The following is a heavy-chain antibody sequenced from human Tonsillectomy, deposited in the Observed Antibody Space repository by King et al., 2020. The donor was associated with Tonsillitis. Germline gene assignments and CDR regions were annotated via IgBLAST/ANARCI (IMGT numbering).Heavy chain of an antibody. CDR3: PRGGTFELISMIVVVRDEYYFDY. D-gene: IGHD3-22*01. CDR1: GGSFSGYY. CDR2: INHSGST. J-gene: IGHJ4*02. V-gene: IGHV4-34*01. Sequence: VQLQQWGAGLLKPSETLSLTCAVYGGSFSGYYWSWIRQPPGKGLEWIGEINHSGSTNYNPSLKSRVTISVDTSKNQFSLKLSSVTAADTAVYYCPRGGTFELISMIVVVRDEYYFDYWGQGTLVTVSS.